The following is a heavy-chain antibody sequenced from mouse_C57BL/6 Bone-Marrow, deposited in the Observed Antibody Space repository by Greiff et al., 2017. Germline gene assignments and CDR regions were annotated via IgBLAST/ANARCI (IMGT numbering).Heavy chain of an antibody. Sequence: EVQLQQPGPELVKPGASVKMSCKASGYTFTDYCMHWVKQSPGKSLEWIGYINPNNGGTSYNQKFKGKATLTVNTSSSTAYMELRSLTSEDSAVYYCEGENRGGGYYCDYWGQGTTLTVSS. V-gene: IGHV1-22*01. CDR2: INPNNGGT. J-gene: IGHJ2*01. D-gene: IGHD2-14*01. CDR3: EGENRGGGYYCDY. CDR1: GYTFTDYC.